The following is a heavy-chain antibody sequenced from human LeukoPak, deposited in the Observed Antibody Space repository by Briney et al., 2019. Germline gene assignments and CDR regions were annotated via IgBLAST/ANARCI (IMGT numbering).Heavy chain of an antibody. CDR2: IWYDGSKK. D-gene: IGHD6-19*01. CDR3: ARGGPRIAVPATVDY. CDR1: GFTFSSYG. Sequence: GGSLRLSCAASGFTFSSYGMHWVRQAPGKGLEWVAVIWYDGSKKYYSDSVKGRFTISRDNSKNTLYLQTNSLRVEDTAVYYCARGGPRIAVPATVDYWGQGTLVTVSS. V-gene: IGHV3-33*01. J-gene: IGHJ4*02.